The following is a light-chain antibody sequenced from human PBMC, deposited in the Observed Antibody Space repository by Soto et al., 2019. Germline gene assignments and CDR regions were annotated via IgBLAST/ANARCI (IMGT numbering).Light chain of an antibody. CDR1: QTVSNW. CDR3: QQYRKEST. V-gene: IGKV1-5*03. CDR2: KTS. Sequence: DVEMTQSPSTLPTSIGDRVTINCRASQTVSNWLAWYQQKPGKAPKLLIYKTSRLESGVPSRFSASGSGTDFSLTINSLQSDDFVTYFCQQYRKESTFGQGTKLEIK. J-gene: IGKJ2*01.